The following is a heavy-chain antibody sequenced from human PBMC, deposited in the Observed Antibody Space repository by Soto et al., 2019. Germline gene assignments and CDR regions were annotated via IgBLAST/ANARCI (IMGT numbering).Heavy chain of an antibody. Sequence: VQMVQSGVEVSRPGSSVKVSCKASGDTFKNCVISWVRQAPGQGLEWMGGIIPLFGTTDFANRFLGRPTTKTDEPPDTAYIELSRLRSEDTATYSCAAELGFGKLSVVWGQGTTVIGSS. CDR1: GDTFKNCV. V-gene: IGHV1-69*01. CDR3: AAELGFGKLSVV. D-gene: IGHD3-10*01. J-gene: IGHJ6*02. CDR2: IIPLFGTT.